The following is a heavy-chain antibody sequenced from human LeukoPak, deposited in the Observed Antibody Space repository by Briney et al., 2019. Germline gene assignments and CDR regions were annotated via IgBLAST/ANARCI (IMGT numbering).Heavy chain of an antibody. D-gene: IGHD5-24*01. J-gene: IGHJ4*02. CDR3: ARGDGALDY. Sequence: PSETLSLTCTVSGYSISSGYYWGWIRQPPGKGLEWIGNIYDSGSTYYNPSLKSRVTISLDTSKNQFSLKLSSVTAADTAVYYCARGDGALDYWGQGTLVTVSS. CDR2: IYDSGST. V-gene: IGHV4-38-2*02. CDR1: GYSISSGYY.